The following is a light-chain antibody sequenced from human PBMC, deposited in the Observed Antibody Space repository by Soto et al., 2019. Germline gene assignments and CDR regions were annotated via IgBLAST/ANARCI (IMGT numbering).Light chain of an antibody. Sequence: EIVLTQSPGTLSLSPGERATLPCRASQIVSSSYLAWYQQKPGQAPRLLIYGASSRATGIPDRFSGSGSGTDFALTISRLEPEDFAVYYCQQYSSSWTFGQGTKVEVK. CDR2: GAS. CDR3: QQYSSSWT. V-gene: IGKV3-20*01. J-gene: IGKJ1*01. CDR1: QIVSSSY.